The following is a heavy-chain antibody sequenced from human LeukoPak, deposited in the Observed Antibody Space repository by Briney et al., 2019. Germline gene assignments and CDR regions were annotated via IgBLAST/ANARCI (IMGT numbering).Heavy chain of an antibody. Sequence: GGSLRLSCAASGSTFSSYWMSWVRQAPGEGLEWVANIKQDGSEKYYVDSGKGRFTISRDNAKKSLYLQMNSLRAEDTAVYYCARETGYPYYFDYWGQGSLVTVSS. V-gene: IGHV3-7*01. CDR1: GSTFSSYW. J-gene: IGHJ4*02. CDR3: ARETGYPYYFDY. CDR2: IKQDGSEK. D-gene: IGHD3-16*02.